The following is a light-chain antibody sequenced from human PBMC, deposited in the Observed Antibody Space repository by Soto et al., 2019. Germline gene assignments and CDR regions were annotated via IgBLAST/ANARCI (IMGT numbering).Light chain of an antibody. Sequence: QSVLTQPASVSGSPGQSITISCTGTSSDVGSYNLVSWYQQHPGKAPKLMIYEGSKRPSGVSNRFSGSKSGNTASLTISGLQAEDEADYYCCSYAGSSTWVFENGTKVTVL. CDR3: CSYAGSSTWV. CDR1: SSDVGSYNL. V-gene: IGLV2-23*01. J-gene: IGLJ1*01. CDR2: EGS.